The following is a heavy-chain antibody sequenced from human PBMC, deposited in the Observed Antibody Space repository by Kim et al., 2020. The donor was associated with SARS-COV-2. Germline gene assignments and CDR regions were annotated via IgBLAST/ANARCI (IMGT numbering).Heavy chain of an antibody. CDR1: GYTFNRYG. D-gene: IGHD1-1*01. CDR3: ARGSHDSIGNCFDP. CDR2: ISAFNGLT. V-gene: IGHV1-18*01. J-gene: IGHJ5*02. Sequence: ASVKVSCKASGYTFNRYGICWVRQAPGQGLEWVGWISAFNGLTKSAQHVQGRVTMTTDTSSSTAYMELRRLRSDDTAVYYCARGSHDSIGNCFDPWGQGTLVTVSS.